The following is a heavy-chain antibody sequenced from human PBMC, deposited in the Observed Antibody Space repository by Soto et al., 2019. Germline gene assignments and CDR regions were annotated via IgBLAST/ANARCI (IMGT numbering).Heavy chain of an antibody. Sequence: GGSLRLSCAASGFTFSSYAMHWVRQAPGKGLEYVSAISSNGGSTYYANSVKGRFTISRDNSKNTLYLQMGSLRAEDMAVYYCARVPTHSLWFGELLFDYWGQGTLVTVSS. CDR3: ARVPTHSLWFGELLFDY. V-gene: IGHV3-64*01. J-gene: IGHJ4*02. D-gene: IGHD3-10*01. CDR1: GFTFSSYA. CDR2: ISSNGGST.